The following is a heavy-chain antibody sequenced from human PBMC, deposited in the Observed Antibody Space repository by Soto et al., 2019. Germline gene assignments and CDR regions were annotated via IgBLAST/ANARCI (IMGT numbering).Heavy chain of an antibody. CDR2: LYYGRIA. V-gene: IGHV4-59*01. D-gene: IGHD3-22*01. CDR3: ALRSMAVVPEY. Sequence: QVQLQESGPGLVKPSETLSLTCAVSGDSISSYYCMWIRQPPRKGLESIGYLYYGRIANYNPSLKSRVTLSVDTSTNQCSLTLSSMTAGDTAVYYCALRSMAVVPEYWGQGTLVTVSS. CDR1: GDSISSYY. J-gene: IGHJ4*02.